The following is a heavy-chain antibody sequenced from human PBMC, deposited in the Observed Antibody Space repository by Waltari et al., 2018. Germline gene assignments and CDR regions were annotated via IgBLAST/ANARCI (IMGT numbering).Heavy chain of an antibody. J-gene: IGHJ4*02. CDR2: IVPIVGLV. CDR1: GGIFSSQA. Sequence: QVQLVQSGPEVKKPGSSVKVSCKGSGGIFSSQAINWVRQAPGQGLEWKGRIVPIVGLVNYAQKCQGRVSITADKFTSIAYMELSGLRSEDTAVYYCARSGVAVAGSYFDSWGPGILVAVSS. CDR3: ARSGVAVAGSYFDS. V-gene: IGHV1-69*04. D-gene: IGHD6-19*01.